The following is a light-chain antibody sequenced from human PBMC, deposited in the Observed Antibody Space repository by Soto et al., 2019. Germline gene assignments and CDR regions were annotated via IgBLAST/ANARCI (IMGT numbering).Light chain of an antibody. V-gene: IGKV1-39*01. Sequence: DIQMTQSPYSLSASVGDRVTITCRASQTFGSSLNWYQQKPEKAPNLRIYAASSFQSGVPSRFSGSGSWTDFTLTIISLQTEDFATDDCQHSYSTPFSFGGGTKVLIK. CDR1: QTFGSS. CDR3: QHSYSTPFS. J-gene: IGKJ4*01. CDR2: AAS.